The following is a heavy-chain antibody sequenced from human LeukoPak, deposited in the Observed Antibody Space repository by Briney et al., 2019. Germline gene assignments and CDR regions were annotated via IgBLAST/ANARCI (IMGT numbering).Heavy chain of an antibody. CDR2: INAGNGNT. J-gene: IGHJ5*02. CDR3: ARERFLDWFDP. V-gene: IGHV1-3*01. D-gene: IGHD3-3*01. CDR1: GYTFTGYY. Sequence: ASVKVSCKASGYTFTGYYMHWVRQAPGQRLEWMGWINAGNGNTKYSQKFQGRVTITRDTSASTAYMELSSLRSEDTAVYYCARERFLDWFDPWGQGTLVTVSS.